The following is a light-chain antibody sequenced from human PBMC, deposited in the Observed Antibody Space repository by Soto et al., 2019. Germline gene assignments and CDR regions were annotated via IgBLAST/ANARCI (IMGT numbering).Light chain of an antibody. J-gene: IGLJ1*01. CDR2: GHS. CDR1: NSNIGAGYD. CDR3: QSSDSSLSAV. Sequence: QSVLTQPPSVSGAPGQRVNIACTGSNSNIGAGYDVHWYRQSPGTAPKLLLSGHSHRPSGVPDRFSGSKSGTSAFLAITGLQPGDEADYYCQSSDSSLSAVFGTGTKLTVL. V-gene: IGLV1-40*01.